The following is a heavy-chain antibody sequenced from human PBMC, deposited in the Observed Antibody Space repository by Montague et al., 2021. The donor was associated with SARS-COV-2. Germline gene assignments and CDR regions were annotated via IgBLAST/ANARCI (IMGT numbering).Heavy chain of an antibody. CDR3: ATGTRTYGMDF. V-gene: IGHV4-30-2*06. Sequence: TLSLSSVVSGGSVSSGDYSWSWIRQSPGKGLEWIGYIYQSGSAYYNPSLKSRVTISIDTSNNQFSLNLRSVTAADTGLYYCATGTRTYGMDFWGQGTTVTVSS. D-gene: IGHD1-1*01. CDR1: GGSVSSGDYS. J-gene: IGHJ6*02. CDR2: IYQSGSA.